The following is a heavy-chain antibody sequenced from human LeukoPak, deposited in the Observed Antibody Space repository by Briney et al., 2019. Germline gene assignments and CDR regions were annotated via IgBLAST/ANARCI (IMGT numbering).Heavy chain of an antibody. V-gene: IGHV4-59*01. CDR3: ARARRDDFWSGYYDY. J-gene: IGHJ4*02. Sequence: SSETLSLTCTVSGGSFGSYHWSWIRQPPGKGLEWIGYIYYSGSTNYNPSLKSRVTISIDTSKKQFSLNLRSVTAADTAVYFCARARRDDFWSGYYDYWGQGSLVTVSS. CDR1: GGSFGSYH. CDR2: IYYSGST. D-gene: IGHD3-3*01.